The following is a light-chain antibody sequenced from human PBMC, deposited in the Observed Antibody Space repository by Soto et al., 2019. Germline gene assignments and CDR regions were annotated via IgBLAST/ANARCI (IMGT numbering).Light chain of an antibody. CDR2: ETN. CDR3: ASWDNSLSDGRV. J-gene: IGLJ1*01. V-gene: IGLV1-51*02. CDR1: SSNIGNNY. Sequence: QSILTQPPSVSAAPGQTVTISCYGSSSNIGNNYVSWYQHLPGAAPKLLIYETNRRPAGIPDRFSGSKSGTSATLGITGLQTADEGDYYCASWDNSLSDGRVFGPGTKLTVL.